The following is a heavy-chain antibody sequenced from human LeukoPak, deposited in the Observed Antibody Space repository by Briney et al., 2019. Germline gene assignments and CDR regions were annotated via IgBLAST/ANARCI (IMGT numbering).Heavy chain of an antibody. D-gene: IGHD6-19*01. CDR3: AREGYSSGWYINDY. CDR1: GFTFSSST. CDR2: ITSTSTYI. Sequence: GGSLRLSCAASGFTFSSSTMNWVRQAPGKGLEWVSSITSTSTYIYYPDSVRGRFTISRDNAKNSLFLQMNSLRAEDTAVYYCAREGYSSGWYINDYWGQGTLVTVSS. J-gene: IGHJ4*02. V-gene: IGHV3-21*04.